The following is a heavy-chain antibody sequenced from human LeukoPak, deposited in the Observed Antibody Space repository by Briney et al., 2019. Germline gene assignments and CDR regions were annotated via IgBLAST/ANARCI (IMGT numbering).Heavy chain of an antibody. V-gene: IGHV3-30*04. D-gene: IGHD6-19*01. CDR3: ARKLYSSGWYSFDY. CDR1: GFTFSSYA. Sequence: GGSLRLSCAASGFTFSSYAMHWVRQAPGKGLEWVAVISYDGSNKYYADSVKGRFTISRDNSKNTLYLQMNSLRAEDTAVYYCARKLYSSGWYSFDYWGQGTLVTVSS. CDR2: ISYDGSNK. J-gene: IGHJ4*02.